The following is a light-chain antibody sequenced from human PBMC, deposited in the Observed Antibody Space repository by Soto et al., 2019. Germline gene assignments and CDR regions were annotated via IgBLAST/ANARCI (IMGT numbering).Light chain of an antibody. CDR1: QSVSSN. J-gene: IGKJ4*01. CDR3: QQYDKFPSLT. Sequence: EMVMTQSPATLSVSPGERATLSCRASQSVSSNLAWYQQKPGQAPRLLIYAASTRATGIPARFSGSGSGTEFTLTISSLQSEDFALYYCQQYDKFPSLTFGGGTKLELK. CDR2: AAS. V-gene: IGKV3-15*01.